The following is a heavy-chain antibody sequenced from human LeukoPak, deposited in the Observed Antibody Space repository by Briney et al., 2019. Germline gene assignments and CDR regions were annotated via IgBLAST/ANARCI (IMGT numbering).Heavy chain of an antibody. CDR2: IYYSGST. D-gene: IGHD3-22*01. CDR3: VRDHYYDSSGYTFRH. V-gene: IGHV4-59*01. Sequence: SETLSLTCTVSGGSISNYYWSWIRQPPGKALEWIGYIYYSGSTSYNPSLKSRVTISVDTSKNQFSLKLRSVTVADTAVYYCVRDHYYDSSGYTFRHWGQGTLVSVSS. J-gene: IGHJ1*01. CDR1: GGSISNYY.